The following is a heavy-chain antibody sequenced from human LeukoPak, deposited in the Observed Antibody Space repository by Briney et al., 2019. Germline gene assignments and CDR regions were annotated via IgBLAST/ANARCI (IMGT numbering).Heavy chain of an antibody. CDR3: IAVVAARGFDY. V-gene: IGHV3-30*03. D-gene: IGHD2-15*01. CDR1: GFTFSNYG. J-gene: IGHJ4*02. Sequence: PGRSERLSCAASGFTFSNYGMHWVRQGPGKGLEWVAAISLDGRDEFCADYVRGRFTISRDNSKNTLYLQMDTLRDEDTAVYYCIAVVAARGFDYWGQGALVTDSS. CDR2: ISLDGRDE.